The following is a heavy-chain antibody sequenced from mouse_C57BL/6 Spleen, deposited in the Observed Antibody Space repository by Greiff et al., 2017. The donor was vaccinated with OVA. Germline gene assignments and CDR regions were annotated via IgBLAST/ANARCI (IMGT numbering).Heavy chain of an antibody. J-gene: IGHJ2*01. V-gene: IGHV14-3*01. D-gene: IGHD1-1*01. Sequence: EVQLQESVAELVRPGASVKLSCTASGFNIKNTYMHWVKQRPEQGLEWIGRIDPANGNTKYAPKFQGKATITADTSSNTAYLQLSSLTSEDTAIYYCARKGDYYGSRPYYFDYWGQGTTLTVSS. CDR3: ARKGDYYGSRPYYFDY. CDR2: IDPANGNT. CDR1: GFNIKNTY.